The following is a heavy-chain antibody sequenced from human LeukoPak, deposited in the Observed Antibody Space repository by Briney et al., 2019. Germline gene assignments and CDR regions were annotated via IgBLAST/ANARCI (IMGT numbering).Heavy chain of an antibody. CDR1: GGSISSGGYY. CDR2: IYYSGST. J-gene: IGHJ4*02. V-gene: IGHV4-31*03. Sequence: SETLSLTCTVSGGSISSGGYYWSWIRQHPGKGLEWIGYIYYSGSTYYNPSLKSRVTISVDTSKNQFSLKLSSVTAADTAAYYCARGIVATLFHWGQGTLVTVSS. CDR3: ARGIVATLFH. D-gene: IGHD5-12*01.